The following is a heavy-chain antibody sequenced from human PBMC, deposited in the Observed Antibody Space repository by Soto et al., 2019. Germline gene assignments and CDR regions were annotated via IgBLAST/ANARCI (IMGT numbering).Heavy chain of an antibody. CDR3: ARGGTSRYCSGGSCYSPGPNWFDP. CDR2: IIPIFGTA. CDR1: GGTFSSYA. V-gene: IGHV1-69*13. Sequence: ASVKVFCKASGGTFSSYAISWVRQAPGQGLEWMGGIIPIFGTASYAQKFQGRVTITADESTSTAYMELSSLRSEDTAVYYCARGGTSRYCSGGSCYSPGPNWFDPWGQGTLVTVSS. J-gene: IGHJ5*02. D-gene: IGHD2-15*01.